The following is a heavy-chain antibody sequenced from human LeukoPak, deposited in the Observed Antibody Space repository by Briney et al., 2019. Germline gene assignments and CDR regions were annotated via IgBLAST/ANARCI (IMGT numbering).Heavy chain of an antibody. D-gene: IGHD5-12*01. CDR2: INPNSGGT. CDR3: ARDRYSGYDYYYYYGMDV. CDR1: GYTFPSYF. J-gene: IGHJ6*02. Sequence: ASVKVSCKASGYTFPSYFMHWVRQAPGQGLEWMGWINPNSGGTNYAQKFQGWVTMTRDTSISTAYMELSRLRSDDTAVYYCARDRYSGYDYYYYYGMDVWGQGTTVTVSS. V-gene: IGHV1-2*04.